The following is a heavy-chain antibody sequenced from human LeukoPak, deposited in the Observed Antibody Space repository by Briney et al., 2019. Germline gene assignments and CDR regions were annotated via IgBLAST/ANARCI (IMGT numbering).Heavy chain of an antibody. Sequence: ASVKVSCKASGYTFTSYYMYWVRQAPGQGLEWMGIINPSGDNTNYAQKFQGRVTMTRDTSTSTVYMGLSSLRSEDTAVYYCARAFEGGYYYYMDVWGKGTTVTISS. J-gene: IGHJ6*03. D-gene: IGHD2-15*01. CDR3: ARAFEGGYYYYMDV. V-gene: IGHV1-46*01. CDR2: INPSGDNT. CDR1: GYTFTSYY.